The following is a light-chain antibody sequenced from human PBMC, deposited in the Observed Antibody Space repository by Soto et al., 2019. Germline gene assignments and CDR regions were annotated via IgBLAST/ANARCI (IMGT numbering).Light chain of an antibody. V-gene: IGKV2-30*01. Sequence: EVVMTQSPLSLPVTLGQPASISCRSSQSLVNSDGNTYLNWFHQRPGQSPRRLIYKVSNRDSGVPDRFSGSGSGPDFTLIISRVEAEDVGVYYCMQGSHWPRTFGQGTRVEIK. CDR1: QSLVNSDGNTY. CDR2: KVS. J-gene: IGKJ1*01. CDR3: MQGSHWPRT.